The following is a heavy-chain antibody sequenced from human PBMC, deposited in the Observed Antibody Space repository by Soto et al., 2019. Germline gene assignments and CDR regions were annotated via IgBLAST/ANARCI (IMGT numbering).Heavy chain of an antibody. CDR2: IILIFGTA. D-gene: IGHD6-13*01. Sequence: QVQLVQSGAEVKKPGSSVKVSCKASGGTFSSYAISWVRQAPGQGLEWMGGIILIFGTANYAQKFQGRVTITADESTSTAYMELSSLRSEDTAGYYCARGSDSSSWRHYYYGMDVWGQGTTVTVSS. CDR3: ARGSDSSSWRHYYYGMDV. CDR1: GGTFSSYA. V-gene: IGHV1-69*12. J-gene: IGHJ6*02.